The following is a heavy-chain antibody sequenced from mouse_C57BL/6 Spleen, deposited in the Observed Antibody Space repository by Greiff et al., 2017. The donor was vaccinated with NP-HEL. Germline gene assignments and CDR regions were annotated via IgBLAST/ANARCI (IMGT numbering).Heavy chain of an antibody. Sequence: VQLQQSGPELVKPGASVKISCKASGYAFSSSWMNWVKQRPGKGLEWIGRIYPGDGDTNYNGKFKGKATLTADKSSSTAYMQLSSLTSEDSAVYFCARYYYGSSPLGYWGQGTTLTVSS. V-gene: IGHV1-82*01. CDR3: ARYYYGSSPLGY. D-gene: IGHD1-1*01. CDR2: IYPGDGDT. J-gene: IGHJ2*01. CDR1: GYAFSSSW.